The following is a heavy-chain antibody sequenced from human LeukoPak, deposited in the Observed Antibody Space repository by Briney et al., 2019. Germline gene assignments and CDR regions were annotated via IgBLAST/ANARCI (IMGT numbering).Heavy chain of an antibody. D-gene: IGHD2-15*01. J-gene: IGHJ4*02. CDR3: AKGSEDTVYFDY. CDR2: ISGSAGTT. Sequence: VSPISGSAGTTYYADSVKGRFTISRDNSKNTLYLQMNSLRAEDTAVYYCAKGSEDTVYFDYWGQGTLVTVSS. V-gene: IGHV3-23*01.